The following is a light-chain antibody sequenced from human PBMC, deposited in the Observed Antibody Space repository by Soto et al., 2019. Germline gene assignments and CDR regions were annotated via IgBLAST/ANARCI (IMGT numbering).Light chain of an antibody. Sequence: DIQMTQSPPSMSASVGDRVTITCRASQDISSWLAWYQQKPGKAPELLIYAASTLQSGVPSRFSGSGSGTHFPLTISSLQPEDFATHYYQQSNSFPFTFGQGTRLEIK. J-gene: IGKJ5*01. V-gene: IGKV1-12*02. CDR3: QQSNSFPFT. CDR1: QDISSW. CDR2: AAS.